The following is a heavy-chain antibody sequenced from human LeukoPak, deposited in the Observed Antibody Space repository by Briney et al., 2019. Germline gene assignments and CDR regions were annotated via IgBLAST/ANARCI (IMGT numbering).Heavy chain of an antibody. CDR3: ARANEYSSSSFDY. V-gene: IGHV4-34*01. Sequence: KPSETLSLTCAVYGGSFSGYYWSWIRQPPGKGLEWIGEINHSGSTNYNPSLKSRVTISVDTSKNQFSLKLSSVTAADTAVYYCARANEYSSSSFDYWGQGTLVTVSS. CDR1: GGSFSGYY. J-gene: IGHJ4*02. D-gene: IGHD6-6*01. CDR2: INHSGST.